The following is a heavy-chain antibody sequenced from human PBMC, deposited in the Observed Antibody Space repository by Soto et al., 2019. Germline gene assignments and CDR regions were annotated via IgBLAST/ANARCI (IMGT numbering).Heavy chain of an antibody. CDR3: AGSFKYGSGTFDAFDI. Sequence: GASVKVSCKASGGTFSSYAISWVRQAPGRGLEWMGGIIPIFGTTNYAEKFRGRVSITADESTSTAYVELSSLRSEDTAVYYCAGSFKYGSGTFDAFDIWGQGTMVTVSS. V-gene: IGHV1-69*13. CDR2: IIPIFGTT. CDR1: GGTFSSYA. J-gene: IGHJ3*02. D-gene: IGHD3-10*01.